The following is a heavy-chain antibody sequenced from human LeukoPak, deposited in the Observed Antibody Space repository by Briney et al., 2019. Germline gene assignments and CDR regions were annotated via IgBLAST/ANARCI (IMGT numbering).Heavy chain of an antibody. CDR2: ISYDGSNK. CDR3: AKEPGYYFDY. J-gene: IGHJ4*02. CDR1: GFTFSSYA. V-gene: IGHV3-30-3*01. Sequence: GGSLRLSCAASGFTFSSYAMHWVRQAPGKGLEWVAVISYDGSNKYYADSVKGRFTISRDNSKDTLYLQMNSLRPEDTAVYYCAKEPGYYFDYWGQGTLVTVSS.